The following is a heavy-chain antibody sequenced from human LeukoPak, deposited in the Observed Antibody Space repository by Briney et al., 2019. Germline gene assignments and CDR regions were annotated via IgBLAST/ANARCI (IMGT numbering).Heavy chain of an antibody. V-gene: IGHV4-31*03. Sequence: SETLSLTCTVSGGSISSGGYYWSWIRQHPGKGLEWIGYIYYSGSTYYNPSLKSRVTISVDTSKNQFSLKLSSVTAADTAVYYCARGPLLWFGELIRAFDIWGQGTMVTVSS. CDR3: ARGPLLWFGELIRAFDI. D-gene: IGHD3-10*01. CDR2: IYYSGST. CDR1: GGSISSGGYY. J-gene: IGHJ3*02.